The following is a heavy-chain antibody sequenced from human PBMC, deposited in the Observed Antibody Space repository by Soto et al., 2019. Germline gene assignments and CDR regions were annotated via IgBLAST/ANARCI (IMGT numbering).Heavy chain of an antibody. Sequence: ASVKVSCKASGYTFTSYAMHWVRQAPGQRLEWMGWINAGNGNTKYSQKFQGRVTITRDTSASTAYIELSSLRSEDTAVYYCARGGITMVRGVIIARPYYYYGMDVWGQGTTVTVSS. CDR3: ARGGITMVRGVIIARPYYYYGMDV. V-gene: IGHV1-3*01. D-gene: IGHD3-10*01. CDR1: GYTFTSYA. J-gene: IGHJ6*02. CDR2: INAGNGNT.